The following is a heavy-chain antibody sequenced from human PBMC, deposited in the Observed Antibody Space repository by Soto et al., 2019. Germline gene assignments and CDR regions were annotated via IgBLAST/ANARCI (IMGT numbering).Heavy chain of an antibody. CDR1: GFTFSSYP. CDR2: ISVSGTMR. D-gene: IGHD1-1*01. V-gene: IGHV3-48*03. J-gene: IGHJ6*02. Sequence: SLRLSCAASGFTFSSYPMHWVRQAPGKGLEWVSYISVSGTMRFYADAVKGRFTISRDNTKKILYLQMNSLRAEDTALYYCATAGLTGTVWGQGTTVTVSS. CDR3: ATAGLTGTV.